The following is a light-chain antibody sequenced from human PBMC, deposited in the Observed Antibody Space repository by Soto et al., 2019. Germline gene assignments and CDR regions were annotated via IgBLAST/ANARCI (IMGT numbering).Light chain of an antibody. CDR3: CSYAGGTSVV. CDR1: SSDVGRYNL. J-gene: IGLJ2*01. V-gene: IGLV2-23*01. Sequence: QSVLTQPASVSGSPGQSITISCTGSSSDVGRYNLVSWYQQHPGKAPKLIIYEDIERPSGVSNRFSGSKSGNTASLTISGLQTEDEADYCCSYAGGTSVVFGGGTKLTVL. CDR2: EDI.